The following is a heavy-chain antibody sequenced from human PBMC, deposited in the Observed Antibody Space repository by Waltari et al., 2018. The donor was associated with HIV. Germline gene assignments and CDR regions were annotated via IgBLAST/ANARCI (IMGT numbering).Heavy chain of an antibody. CDR3: ARGGGTYSDY. V-gene: IGHV3-11*01. Sequence: MSWIRQAPGKGLEWVSFISDSVSTIYYADSVKGRFTISRDNAKKSLYLQMNRLRAEDTALYYCARGGGTYSDYWGQGTLVTVSS. J-gene: IGHJ4*02. CDR2: ISDSVSTI. D-gene: IGHD1-26*01.